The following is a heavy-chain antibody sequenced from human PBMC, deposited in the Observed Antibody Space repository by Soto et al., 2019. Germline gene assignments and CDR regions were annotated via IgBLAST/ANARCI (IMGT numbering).Heavy chain of an antibody. D-gene: IGHD3-16*01. CDR1: GFDFSNSW. Sequence: EVQLVESGGGLVQPGGSLRLSCAASGFDFSNSWMHWVRQPPGKGLVWVSHINSDGSTTTFADSVKGRFTISRDNAKNTVYLQMNSHRAENTTFYYGTRDWSYASESGGHGILVTVSS. V-gene: IGHV3-74*01. CDR3: TRDWSYASES. CDR2: INSDGSTT. J-gene: IGHJ5*01.